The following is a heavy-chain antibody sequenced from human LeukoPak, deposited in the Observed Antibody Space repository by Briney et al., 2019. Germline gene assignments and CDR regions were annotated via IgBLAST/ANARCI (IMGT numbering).Heavy chain of an antibody. J-gene: IGHJ4*02. V-gene: IGHV1-46*01. CDR2: INPSGGST. CDR3: ARAPRNYDSSGYYLDY. CDR1: GYTFTSYY. Sequence: ASVKVSCKASGYTFTSYYMHWARQAPGQGLEWMGIINPSGGSTSYAQKFQGRVTMTRDTSTSTVYMELSSLRSEDTAVYYCARAPRNYDSSGYYLDYWGQGTLVTVSS. D-gene: IGHD3-22*01.